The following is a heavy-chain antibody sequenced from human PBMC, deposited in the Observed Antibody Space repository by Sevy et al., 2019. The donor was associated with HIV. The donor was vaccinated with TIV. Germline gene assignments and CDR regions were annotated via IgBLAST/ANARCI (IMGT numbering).Heavy chain of an antibody. CDR2: LKSDVYGGTV. CDR3: TRWKAAQSIFDY. CDR1: GFTFGDYC. V-gene: IGHV3-49*04. Sequence: GGSLRLSCTASGFTFGDYCMSWVRQAPGKGLEWVAFLKSDVYGGTVDHAASVRGRFGISRDDSKTIAYLQMNDLKTEDTGVYYCTRWKAAQSIFDYWGQGAPVTVSS. J-gene: IGHJ4*02. D-gene: IGHD6-13*01.